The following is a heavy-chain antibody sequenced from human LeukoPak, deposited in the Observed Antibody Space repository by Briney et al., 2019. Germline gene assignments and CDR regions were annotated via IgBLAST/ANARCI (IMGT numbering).Heavy chain of an antibody. V-gene: IGHV4-34*01. D-gene: IGHD3-22*01. CDR3: ASRADSSGYYYFDY. CDR1: GGSFSGYY. J-gene: IGHJ4*02. Sequence: SETLSLTCAVYGGSFSGYYWSWIRQPPGKGLEWIGEINHSGSTNYNPSLKSRVTISVDTSKNQFSLKLSSVTAADTAVYYCASRADSSGYYYFDYWSQGTLVTVSS. CDR2: INHSGST.